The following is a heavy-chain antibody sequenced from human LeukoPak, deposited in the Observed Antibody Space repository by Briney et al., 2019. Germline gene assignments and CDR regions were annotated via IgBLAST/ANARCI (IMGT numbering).Heavy chain of an antibody. D-gene: IGHD3-10*01. CDR2: INHSGST. CDR1: GGSFSGYY. J-gene: IGHJ4*02. V-gene: IGHV4-34*01. CDR3: ARGVDVLLWFGS. Sequence: SETLSLTCAVYGGSFSGYYWSWIRQPPGKGLEWIGEINHSGSTNYNPSLKSRVTISVDTSKNQFSLKLSSVTAADTAVYYCARGVDVLLWFGSWGQGTLVTVSS.